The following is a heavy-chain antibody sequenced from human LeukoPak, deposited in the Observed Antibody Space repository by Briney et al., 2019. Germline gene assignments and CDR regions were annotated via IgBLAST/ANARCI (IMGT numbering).Heavy chain of an antibody. V-gene: IGHV3-66*01. J-gene: IGHJ6*02. Sequence: GGSLRLSCAASGFTVSSNYMSWVRQAPGKGLEWVSVIYSGGSTYYADSVKGRFTISRDNSKNTLYLQMNSLRAEDTAVYYCARGDTAMASLYYYYGMDVWGQGTTVTVSS. CDR1: GFTVSSNY. CDR2: IYSGGST. D-gene: IGHD5-18*01. CDR3: ARGDTAMASLYYYYGMDV.